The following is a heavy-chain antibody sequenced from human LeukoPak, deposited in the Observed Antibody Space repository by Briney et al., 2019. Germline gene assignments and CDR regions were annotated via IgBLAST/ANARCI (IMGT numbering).Heavy chain of an antibody. CDR1: GGSISTYY. CDR2: IHYSGST. V-gene: IGHV4-59*12. Sequence: SETLSLTCTVSGGSISTYYWSWIRQPPGKGLEWIGYIHYSGSTNYNPSLKSRVTISVDTSKNQFSLKLSSVTAAVTAVYYCARTDQVNWFDPWGQGTLVTVSS. CDR3: ARTDQVNWFDP. J-gene: IGHJ5*02.